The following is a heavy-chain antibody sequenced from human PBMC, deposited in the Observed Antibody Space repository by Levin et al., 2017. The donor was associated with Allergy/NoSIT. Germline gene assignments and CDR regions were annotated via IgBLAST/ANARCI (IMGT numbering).Heavy chain of an antibody. V-gene: IGHV3-74*01. J-gene: IGHJ6*02. CDR2: INSDGSST. D-gene: IGHD2-2*02. CDR3: ASQYPFDYYYYYGMDV. CDR1: GFTFSSYW. Sequence: GGSLRLSCAASGFTFSSYWMHWVRQAPGKGLVWVSRINSDGSSTSYADSVKGRFTISRDNAKNTLYLQMNSLRAEDTAVYYCASQYPFDYYYYYGMDVWGQGTTVTVSS.